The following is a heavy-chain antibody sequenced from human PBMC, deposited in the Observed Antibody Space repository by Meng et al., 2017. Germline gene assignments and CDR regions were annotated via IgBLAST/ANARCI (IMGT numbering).Heavy chain of an antibody. Sequence: QVKLGQSGAEVKKPGASVKVSCKASGYTFTSYYMHWVRQAPGQGLEWMGIINPSGGSTSYAQKFQGRVTMTRDTSTSTVYMELSSLRSEDTAVYYCARTNCSGGSCYSFHFDYWGQGTLVTVSS. CDR1: GYTFTSYY. V-gene: IGHV1-46*01. D-gene: IGHD2-15*01. CDR2: INPSGGST. CDR3: ARTNCSGGSCYSFHFDY. J-gene: IGHJ4*02.